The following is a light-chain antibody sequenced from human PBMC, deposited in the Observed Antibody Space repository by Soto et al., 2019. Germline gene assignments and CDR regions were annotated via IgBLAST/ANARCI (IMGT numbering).Light chain of an antibody. J-gene: IGLJ2*01. CDR3: QTWGTGIQV. CDR2: LSGDGSH. V-gene: IGLV4-69*01. Sequence: QLVLTQSPSASASLGASVKLTCTLSSGHSDYAIAWHQQQPEKGPRYLMKLSGDGSHTKGDGIPDRFSGSSSGAARYLTISSLQSEDEADYYCQTWGTGIQVFGGGTKLTVL. CDR1: SGHSDYA.